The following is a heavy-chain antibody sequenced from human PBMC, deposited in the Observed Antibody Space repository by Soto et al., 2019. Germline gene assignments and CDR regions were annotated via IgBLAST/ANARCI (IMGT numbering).Heavy chain of an antibody. D-gene: IGHD4-17*01. CDR3: ARDDRDFFGDYGRGWFDP. J-gene: IGHJ5*02. Sequence: QVQLQESGPGLVKPSQTLSLTCTVSGGSISSAGYYWSWIRQHPGKGLEWIGYIYHSGITYYNPALTSLNSRVTISVDTSSNQFSLRLTSGTAADTAVYYCARDDRDFFGDYGRGWFDPWGQGTLVTVSS. CDR2: IYHSGIT. CDR1: GGSISSAGYY. V-gene: IGHV4-31*03.